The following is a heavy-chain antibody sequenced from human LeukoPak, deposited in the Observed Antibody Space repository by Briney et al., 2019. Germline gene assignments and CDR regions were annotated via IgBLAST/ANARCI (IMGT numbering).Heavy chain of an antibody. CDR1: RFTFSSYA. Sequence: PGGSLRLSCAASRFTFSSYAMHWVRQAPGKRLEYVSAISSNGGSTYYANSVKGRFTISRDNSKNTLYLQMGSLGAEDMAVYYCARGVLARGSSGWYFDYWGQGTLVTVSS. CDR3: ARGVLARGSSGWYFDY. V-gene: IGHV3-64*01. CDR2: ISSNGGST. J-gene: IGHJ4*02. D-gene: IGHD6-19*01.